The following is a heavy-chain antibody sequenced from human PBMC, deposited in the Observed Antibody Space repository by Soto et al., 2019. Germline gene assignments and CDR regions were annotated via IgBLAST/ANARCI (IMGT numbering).Heavy chain of an antibody. J-gene: IGHJ6*02. CDR1: GGCIRSSNG. D-gene: IGHD6-13*01. CDR3: ARDSSSWAGGGYYYYGMDV. CDR2: IYHSGST. V-gene: IGHV4-4*02. Sequence: PSETLSLTCAVSGGCIRSSNGWSWVREPPGKGLEWVGEIYHSGSTNYNPSLKSRVTISVDKSKNQFSLKLSSVTAADTAVYYCARDSSSWAGGGYYYYGMDVWGQGTTVTVSS.